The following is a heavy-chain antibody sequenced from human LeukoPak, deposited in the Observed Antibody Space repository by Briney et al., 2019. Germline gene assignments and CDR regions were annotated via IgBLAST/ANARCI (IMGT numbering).Heavy chain of an antibody. CDR3: ASSITMVRGAINY. Sequence: GGSLRLSCAASGFTFSSYSMNWVRQAPGKGLEWVSSISSSSSYIYYADSVKGRFTISRDNAKNSLYLQMNSLRAEDTAVYYCASSITMVRGAINYWGQGTLVTVSS. CDR2: ISSSSSYI. V-gene: IGHV3-21*01. J-gene: IGHJ4*02. CDR1: GFTFSSYS. D-gene: IGHD3-10*01.